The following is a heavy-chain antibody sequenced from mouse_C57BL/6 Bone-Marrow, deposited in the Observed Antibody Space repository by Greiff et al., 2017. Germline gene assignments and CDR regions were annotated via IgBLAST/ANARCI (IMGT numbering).Heavy chain of an antibody. CDR2: ISSGGGYV. Sequence: EVQRVESGEGLVKPGGSLKLSCAASGFTFSSYAMSWVRQTPEKRLEWVAYISSGGGYVYYAATLKGRFTISRDNARNTLYRQMSSLKSEDTAMYYCTRDFWFAYWGQGTLVTVSA. CDR1: GFTFSSYA. V-gene: IGHV5-9-1*02. CDR3: TRDFWFAY. J-gene: IGHJ3*01.